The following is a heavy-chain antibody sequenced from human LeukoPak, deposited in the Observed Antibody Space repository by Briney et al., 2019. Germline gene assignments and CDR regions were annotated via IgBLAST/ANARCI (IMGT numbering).Heavy chain of an antibody. Sequence: GRSLRLSCAASGFTFDDYAMHWVRQAPGKGLEWVSGISWNSGSIGYADSVKGRFTISRDNAKSSLYLQMNSLRAEDTALYYCAKNYYDSSGYYGPVDYWGQGTLVTVSS. D-gene: IGHD3-22*01. CDR2: ISWNSGSI. CDR3: AKNYYDSSGYYGPVDY. J-gene: IGHJ4*02. CDR1: GFTFDDYA. V-gene: IGHV3-9*01.